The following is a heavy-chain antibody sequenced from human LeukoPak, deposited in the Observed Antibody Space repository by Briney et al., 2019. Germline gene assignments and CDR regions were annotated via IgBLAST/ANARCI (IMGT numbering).Heavy chain of an antibody. CDR1: GGSISSYY. J-gene: IGHJ4*02. CDR3: ASSIPGNEYGVEPLFDY. CDR2: IYYSGST. D-gene: IGHD1-1*01. Sequence: PSETLSLTCTVSGGSISSYYWSWIRQPPGKGLEWIGYIYYSGSTNYNPSLKSRVTISADTSKNQFSLKLSSVTAADTAVYYCASSIPGNEYGVEPLFDYWGQGTLVTVSS. V-gene: IGHV4-59*08.